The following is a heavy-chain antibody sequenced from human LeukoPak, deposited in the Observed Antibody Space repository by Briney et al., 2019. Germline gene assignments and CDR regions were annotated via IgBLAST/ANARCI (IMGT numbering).Heavy chain of an antibody. V-gene: IGHV4-59*01. D-gene: IGHD4-11*01. CDR1: GGSISTYY. CDR3: ARDYSTYTMDY. CDR2: IYYSGST. Sequence: PSETLSLTCTVSGGSISTYYWSWIRQPPGKGLEWIWYIYYSGSTNYNPSLKSRVTISVDTSKNQFSLKLSSVPAADTAVYYCARDYSTYTMDYWGQGTLVTVSS. J-gene: IGHJ4*02.